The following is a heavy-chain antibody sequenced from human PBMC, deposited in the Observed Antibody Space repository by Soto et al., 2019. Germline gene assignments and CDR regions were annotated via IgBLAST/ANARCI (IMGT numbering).Heavy chain of an antibody. CDR3: VKQEHGLDGVAFDY. D-gene: IGHD2-15*01. V-gene: IGHV3-64D*06. Sequence: GGSLRLSCSASGFIFSESTIYWVRQVPGKGLEAISAVSTSGRSTYYADSVKDRFTISRDNSKNTLFLQMGSLRPEDTAIYYCVKQEHGLDGVAFDYWGQGTQVTVSS. CDR2: VSTSGRST. J-gene: IGHJ4*02. CDR1: GFIFSEST.